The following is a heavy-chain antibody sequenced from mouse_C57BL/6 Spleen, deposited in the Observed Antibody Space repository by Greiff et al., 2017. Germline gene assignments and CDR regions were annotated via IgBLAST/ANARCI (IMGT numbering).Heavy chain of an antibody. V-gene: IGHV1-64*01. CDR2: IHPNSGST. CDR1: GYTFTSYW. D-gene: IGHD2-1*01. J-gene: IGHJ1*03. CDR3: ARDYGNYEWYFDV. Sequence: QVQLQQPGAELVKPGASVKLSCKASGYTFTSYWMHWVKQRPGQGLEWIGMIHPNSGSTNYNEKFKSKATLTVDKSSSTAYMQLSSLTSEDSAVYDCARDYGNYEWYFDVWGTGTTVTVSS.